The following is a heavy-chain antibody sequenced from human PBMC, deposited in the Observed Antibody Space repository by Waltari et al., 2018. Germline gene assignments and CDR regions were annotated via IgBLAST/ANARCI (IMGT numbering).Heavy chain of an antibody. CDR3: ARDLDYYDSSGYYSDY. CDR2: INPNSGGT. J-gene: IGHJ4*02. D-gene: IGHD3-22*01. V-gene: IGHV1-2*02. CDR1: GYTFTGYY. Sequence: QVQLVQSGAEVKKPGASVKVSCKASGYTFTGYYMHWVRQAPGQGLEWMGWINPNSGGTNYAQKFQGRVTMTRDTSISTAYMELSRLRSDDTAVYYCARDLDYYDSSGYYSDYWGQGTLVTVSS.